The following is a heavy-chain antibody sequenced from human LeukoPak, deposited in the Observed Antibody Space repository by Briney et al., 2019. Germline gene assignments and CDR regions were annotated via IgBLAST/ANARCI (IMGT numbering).Heavy chain of an antibody. Sequence: AASVKVSCKASGYTFTSYGISWVRQAPGQGLEWMGWISAYNGNTNYAQKLQGRVTMTTDTSTSTAYMELRRLRSDDTAVYYCARDQTGGPTYDFWSGYPDAFDIWGQGTMVTVSS. D-gene: IGHD3-3*01. CDR2: ISAYNGNT. V-gene: IGHV1-18*01. CDR1: GYTFTSYG. CDR3: ARDQTGGPTYDFWSGYPDAFDI. J-gene: IGHJ3*02.